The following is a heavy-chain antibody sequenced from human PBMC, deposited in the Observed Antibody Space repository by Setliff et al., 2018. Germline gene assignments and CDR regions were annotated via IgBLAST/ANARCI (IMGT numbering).Heavy chain of an antibody. CDR2: ISWDGGST. CDR1: GFTFDDYA. J-gene: IGHJ4*02. Sequence: PGGSLRLSCAASGFTFDDYAMHWVRQAPGKGLEWVSLISWDGGSTYYADSVKGRFTISRDNSKNSLYLQMNSLRAEDTALYYCAKDSRDSSSWYGGYYFDYWGQGTLVTVS. V-gene: IGHV3-43D*04. D-gene: IGHD6-13*01. CDR3: AKDSRDSSSWYGGYYFDY.